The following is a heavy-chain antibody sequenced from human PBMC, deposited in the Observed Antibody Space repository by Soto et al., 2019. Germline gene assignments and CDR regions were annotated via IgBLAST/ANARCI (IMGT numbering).Heavy chain of an antibody. Sequence: EAQLVQSGGGLVQPGGSLQLSCAASGFTFGGSPVHWVRQASGKGLEWVGRIRSDSASSAIAYAASVRGRFTLSRDDSKNTAYLQVNSLEVEDTAVYYCVLEGCRRTGCSSLDLWGHGHRVTVSS. CDR2: IRSDSASSAI. J-gene: IGHJ5*02. CDR3: VLEGCRRTGCSSLDL. D-gene: IGHD2-2*01. CDR1: GFTFGGSP. V-gene: IGHV3-73*01.